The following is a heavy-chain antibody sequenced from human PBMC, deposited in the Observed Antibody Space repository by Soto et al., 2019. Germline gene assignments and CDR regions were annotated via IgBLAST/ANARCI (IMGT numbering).Heavy chain of an antibody. V-gene: IGHV4-59*08. CDR2: IYYSGST. J-gene: IGHJ5*02. CDR3: ARAGVATIYPGNNWFDP. D-gene: IGHD5-12*01. CDR1: GGSISSYY. Sequence: SETLSLTCTVSGGSISSYYWSWIRQPPGKGLEWIGYIYYSGSTNYNPSLKSRVTISVDTSKNQFSLKLSSVTAADTAVYYCARAGVATIYPGNNWFDPWGQGTLVTVS.